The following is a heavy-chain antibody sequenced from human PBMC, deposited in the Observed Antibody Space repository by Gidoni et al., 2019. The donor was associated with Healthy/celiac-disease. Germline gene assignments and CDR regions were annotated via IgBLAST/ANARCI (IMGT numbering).Heavy chain of an antibody. CDR1: GFTFDDYA. CDR2: ISWNSDSI. V-gene: IGHV3-9*01. Sequence: EVQLVESGGGLVQPGRSLRLSCAASGFTFDDYAMHWVRQAPGKGLEWVSGISWNSDSIGYADSVKGRFTISRDNAKNSLYLQMNSLRAEDTALYYCACRSGAYSGSYTRGLDYWGQGTLVTVSS. J-gene: IGHJ4*02. CDR3: ACRSGAYSGSYTRGLDY. D-gene: IGHD1-26*01.